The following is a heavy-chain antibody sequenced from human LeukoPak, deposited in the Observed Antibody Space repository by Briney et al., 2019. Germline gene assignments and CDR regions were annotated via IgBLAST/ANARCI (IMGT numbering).Heavy chain of an antibody. CDR1: GFTFSSYA. D-gene: IGHD6-19*01. V-gene: IGHV3-23*01. Sequence: GGSLRLSCAASGFTFSSYAMSWVRQAPGKGLEWVSAISGGGGSTYYADSVKGRFTISRDNSKNTLYLRTNSLRAEDTAVYYCAKDRAGASYYFDYWGQGTLVTVSS. CDR2: ISGGGGST. CDR3: AKDRAGASYYFDY. J-gene: IGHJ4*02.